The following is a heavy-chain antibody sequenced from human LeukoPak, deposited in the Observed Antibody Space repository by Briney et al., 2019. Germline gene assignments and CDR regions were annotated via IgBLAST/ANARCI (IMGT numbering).Heavy chain of an antibody. Sequence: PGGSLRLSCAASGFTFSSYGMYWVRQAPGKGLEWVAVISYDGSNKYYADSVKGRFTISRDNSKNTLYLQMNSLRAEDTAVYYCAKDPRYCSSTSCYVSYYYYYYMDVWGKGTTVTVSS. CDR2: ISYDGSNK. J-gene: IGHJ6*03. V-gene: IGHV3-30*18. CDR3: AKDPRYCSSTSCYVSYYYYYYMDV. D-gene: IGHD2-2*01. CDR1: GFTFSSYG.